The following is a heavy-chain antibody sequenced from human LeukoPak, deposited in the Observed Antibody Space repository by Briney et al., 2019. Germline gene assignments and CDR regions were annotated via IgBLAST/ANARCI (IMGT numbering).Heavy chain of an antibody. Sequence: SVKVSCKASGYTFTSYDINWVRQAPGQGLEWMGRIIPILGIANYAQKFQGRVTITADKSTSTAYMELSSLRSEDTAVYYCARDAYSSGWDDYWGQGTLVTVSS. CDR2: IIPILGIA. V-gene: IGHV1-69*04. J-gene: IGHJ4*02. CDR3: ARDAYSSGWDDY. CDR1: GYTFTSYD. D-gene: IGHD6-19*01.